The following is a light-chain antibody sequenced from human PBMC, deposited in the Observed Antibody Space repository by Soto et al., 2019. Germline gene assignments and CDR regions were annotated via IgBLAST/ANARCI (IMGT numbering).Light chain of an antibody. V-gene: IGKV1-27*01. Sequence: DIQMTQSPSSLSASVGDRVTITCRASQGISNYLAWYQQKPGKVPKLLIYAASTFQSGVPSRFSGSRSGTDFTLTISSLQPEDVATYYCQKQNSATPLTFSGGTKVEIK. CDR3: QKQNSATPLT. J-gene: IGKJ4*01. CDR2: AAS. CDR1: QGISNY.